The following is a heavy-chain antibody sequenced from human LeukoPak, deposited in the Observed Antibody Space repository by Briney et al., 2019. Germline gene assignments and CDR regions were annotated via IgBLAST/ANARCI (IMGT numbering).Heavy chain of an antibody. CDR1: GDSISSYY. J-gene: IGHJ4*02. CDR3: ARGGGLGYCSSTSCYAFDY. Sequence: SETLSLTCTVSGDSISSYYWSWIRQPPGKGLEWIGYIYYSGNTNYNPSLKSRVTISVDTSKNQFSLKLSSVTAADTAVYYCARGGGLGYCSSTSCYAFDYWGQGTLVTVSS. CDR2: IYYSGNT. V-gene: IGHV4-59*01. D-gene: IGHD2-2*01.